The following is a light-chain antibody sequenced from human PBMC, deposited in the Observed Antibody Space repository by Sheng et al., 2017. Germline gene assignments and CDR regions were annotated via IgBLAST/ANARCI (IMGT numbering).Light chain of an antibody. Sequence: DIQMTQSPSSLSASVGDRVTITCQATQDISNYLHWYQQKPGEAPKLLIYDASNLETGVPSRFSGSGSGTDFSFTITGLQAEDTATYYCQQYDNLPYTFGQGTKLEIK. CDR2: DAS. V-gene: IGKV1-33*01. J-gene: IGKJ2*01. CDR3: QQYDNLPYT. CDR1: QDISNY.